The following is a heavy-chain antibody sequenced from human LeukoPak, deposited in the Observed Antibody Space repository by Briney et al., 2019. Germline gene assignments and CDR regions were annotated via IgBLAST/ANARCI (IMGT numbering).Heavy chain of an antibody. D-gene: IGHD6-19*01. CDR3: ASSTGSSGWYQIDY. V-gene: IGHV4-39*07. J-gene: IGHJ4*02. Sequence: PSETLSLTCTVSGGSISGSGYYWGWIRQPPGKGLEWIGSIYYSGGTYYNPSLKSRVTISEDTSKNQFSLKLSSVTAADTAVYYCASSTGSSGWYQIDYWGQGTLVTVSS. CDR1: GGSISGSGYY. CDR2: IYYSGGT.